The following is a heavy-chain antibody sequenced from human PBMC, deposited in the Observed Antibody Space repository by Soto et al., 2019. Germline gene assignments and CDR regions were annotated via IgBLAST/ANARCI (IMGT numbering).Heavy chain of an antibody. V-gene: IGHV4-4*02. Sequence: QVQLQESGPGLVKPSGTLSLTCAVSGGSISSSNWWSWVRQSPGKGLEWIGEIYHSGNTNYNPSXXXXXXXXXXXXXXXXXXXXXXXXXXXXXXXXXXXXXXXXXTSSPWGQGTLVTVSS. CDR2: IYHSGNT. CDR3: XXXXXXXXTSSP. D-gene: IGHD4-17*01. CDR1: GGSISSSNW. J-gene: IGHJ5*02.